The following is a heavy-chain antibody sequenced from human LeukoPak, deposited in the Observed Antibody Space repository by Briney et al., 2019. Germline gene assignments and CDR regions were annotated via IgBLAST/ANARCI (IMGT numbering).Heavy chain of an antibody. Sequence: ASVKVSCKASGYIFTSYYMHWVRQAPGQGLEWMGIINPSGGSTSYAQKFQGRVTMTRDTSTSTVYMELSSLRSEDTAVYYCARDMGKWLRLAAFDYWGQGTLVTVSS. CDR2: INPSGGST. CDR3: ARDMGKWLRLAAFDY. V-gene: IGHV1-46*01. D-gene: IGHD5-12*01. J-gene: IGHJ4*02. CDR1: GYIFTSYY.